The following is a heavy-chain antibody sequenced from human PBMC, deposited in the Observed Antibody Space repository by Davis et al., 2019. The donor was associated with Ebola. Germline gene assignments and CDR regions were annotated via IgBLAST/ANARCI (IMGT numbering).Heavy chain of an antibody. Sequence: ESLKISCAASGFTFSSYAMSWVRQPPGKGLEWIGEIYYGETTTYNPSLKSRITISVDKAKNQFSLKLSSVTAADTAVYYCARMDYYYGSGTNRFDPWGQGTLVTVSS. D-gene: IGHD3-10*01. CDR2: IYYGETT. V-gene: IGHV4-34*01. J-gene: IGHJ5*02. CDR1: GFTFSSYA. CDR3: ARMDYYYGSGTNRFDP.